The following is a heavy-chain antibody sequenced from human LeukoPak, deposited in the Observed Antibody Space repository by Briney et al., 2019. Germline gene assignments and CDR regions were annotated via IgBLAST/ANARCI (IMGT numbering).Heavy chain of an antibody. J-gene: IGHJ4*02. D-gene: IGHD1-26*01. V-gene: IGHV3-30*04. CDR3: ARGEWELPFYY. Sequence: GGSLRISCAASGFTFSSYAMHWVRQAPGKGLEWVAVISYDGSNKYYADSVKGRFTISRDNSKNTLYLQMNSLRAEDTAVYYCARGEWELPFYYWGQGTLVTVSS. CDR2: ISYDGSNK. CDR1: GFTFSSYA.